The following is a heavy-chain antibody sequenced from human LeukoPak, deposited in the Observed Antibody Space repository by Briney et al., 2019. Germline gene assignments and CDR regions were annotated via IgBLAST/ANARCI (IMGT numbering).Heavy chain of an antibody. J-gene: IGHJ3*02. V-gene: IGHV4-28*01. Sequence: SETLSLTCAVSGYSISSNNWWGWIRQPPGKGLEWIGYIYYSGSTNYNPSLKSRVTISVDTSKNQFSLKLSSVTAADTAVYYCARSDYVDAFDIWGQGTMVTVSS. CDR3: ARSDYVDAFDI. D-gene: IGHD4-17*01. CDR1: GYSISSNNW. CDR2: IYYSGST.